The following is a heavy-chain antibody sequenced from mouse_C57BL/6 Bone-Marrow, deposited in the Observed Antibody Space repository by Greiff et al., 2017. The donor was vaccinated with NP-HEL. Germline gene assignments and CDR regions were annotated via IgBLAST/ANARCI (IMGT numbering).Heavy chain of an antibody. J-gene: IGHJ3*01. CDR2: ISDGGSYT. Sequence: EVNVVESGGGLVKPGGSLKLSCAASGFTFSSYAMSWVRQTPEKRLEWVATISDGGSYTYYPDNVQGRFTISRANAKNNLYLQMSHLTSEDTAMYYCAIDRVYYYGSSPWFAYWGQGTLVTVSA. D-gene: IGHD1-1*01. CDR3: AIDRVYYYGSSPWFAY. V-gene: IGHV5-4*01. CDR1: GFTFSSYA.